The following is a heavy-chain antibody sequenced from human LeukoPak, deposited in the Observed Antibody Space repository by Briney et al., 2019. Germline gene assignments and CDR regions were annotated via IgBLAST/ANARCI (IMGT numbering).Heavy chain of an antibody. CDR3: AKLPGISGYYYYYGMDV. Sequence: QTGGSLRLSCAASGFTFSSYAMSWVRQAPGKGLERVSAISGSGGSTYYADSVKGRFTISRDNSKNTLYLQMNSLRAEDTAVYYCAKLPGISGYYYYYGMDVWGKGTTVTVSS. D-gene: IGHD1-14*01. V-gene: IGHV3-23*01. CDR2: ISGSGGST. CDR1: GFTFSSYA. J-gene: IGHJ6*04.